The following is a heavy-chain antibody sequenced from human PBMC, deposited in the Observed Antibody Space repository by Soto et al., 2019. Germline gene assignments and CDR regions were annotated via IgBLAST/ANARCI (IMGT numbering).Heavy chain of an antibody. CDR2: SRSKANNYAT. Sequence: EVQLVESGGGLVQPGGSLRLSCAASGFTFSGSSMHWVRQASGKGLEWVASSRSKANNYATTYAASVKGRFTISRDESKNMTYLQMNSPKTEDTAIYYCASLIYDSSNFYDNDYWGQGTLVTVSS. J-gene: IGHJ4*02. V-gene: IGHV3-73*02. D-gene: IGHD3-22*01. CDR3: ASLIYDSSNFYDNDY. CDR1: GFTFSGSS.